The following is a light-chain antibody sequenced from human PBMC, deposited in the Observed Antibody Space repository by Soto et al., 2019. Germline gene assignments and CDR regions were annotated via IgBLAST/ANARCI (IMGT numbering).Light chain of an antibody. CDR3: QQYKSYRT. V-gene: IGKV1-5*03. CDR1: QNIDRW. CDR2: KAS. J-gene: IGKJ2*02. Sequence: DVQRTQSPSTLSASVGDRVTITCRASQNIDRWLAWYQQKPGKAPQLLIYKASTLQSGVPSRFSGSGSGTEFTLTISSLQADDFATYYCQQYKSYRTFGQGTKVDIK.